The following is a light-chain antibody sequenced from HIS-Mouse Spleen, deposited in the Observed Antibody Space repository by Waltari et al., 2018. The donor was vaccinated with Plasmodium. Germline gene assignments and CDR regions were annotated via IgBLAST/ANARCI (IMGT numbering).Light chain of an antibody. CDR3: QQYNNWPAWT. Sequence: EIVMTQSPATLSVSPGARATPSCRASQSVRRNLAWYQQKPGQAPRLLIYGASTRATGIPARFSGSGSGTEFTLTISSLQSEDFAVYYCQQYNNWPAWTFGQGTKVEIK. J-gene: IGKJ1*01. V-gene: IGKV3-15*01. CDR2: GAS. CDR1: QSVRRN.